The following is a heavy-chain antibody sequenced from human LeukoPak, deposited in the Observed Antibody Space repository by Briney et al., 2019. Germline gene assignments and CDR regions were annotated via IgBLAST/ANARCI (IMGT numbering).Heavy chain of an antibody. CDR2: IYTSGST. Sequence: SETLSLTCTVSGGSISSYYWSWIRQPAGKGLDWIGRIYTSGSTNYNPSLKSRVTMSVDTSKNQFSLKLSSVTAADTAVYYCARMIPSGSYLAWFDPWGQGTLVTVSS. V-gene: IGHV4-4*07. CDR1: GGSISSYY. J-gene: IGHJ5*02. D-gene: IGHD1-26*01. CDR3: ARMIPSGSYLAWFDP.